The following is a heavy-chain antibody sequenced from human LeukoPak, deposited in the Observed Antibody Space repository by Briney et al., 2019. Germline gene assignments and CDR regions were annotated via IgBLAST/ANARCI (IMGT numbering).Heavy chain of an antibody. Sequence: ASVKVSCKASGGTFSSYAISWVRQAPGQGLAWMGRIIPILGIANYAQKFQGRVTITADKSTSTASMELRSLRSEDTAVYNCARGPDYYYWSCYSFWGQGTLVTVSS. D-gene: IGHD3-3*01. V-gene: IGHV1-69*04. CDR2: IIPILGIA. J-gene: IGHJ4*02. CDR1: GGTFSSYA. CDR3: ARGPDYYYWSCYSF.